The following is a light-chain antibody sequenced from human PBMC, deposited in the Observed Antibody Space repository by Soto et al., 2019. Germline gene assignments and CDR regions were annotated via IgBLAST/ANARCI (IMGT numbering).Light chain of an antibody. CDR2: DAS. CDR3: QQYNSYSPAFT. J-gene: IGKJ3*01. Sequence: DIQMTQSPSTLSASVGDRVTITCRASQSISSWLAWYQQKPGKAPKLLIYDASSLESGVPSRFSGSGSGTEFTLTISSLQPDDFATYYCQQYNSYSPAFTFGTGTKVDIK. V-gene: IGKV1-5*01. CDR1: QSISSW.